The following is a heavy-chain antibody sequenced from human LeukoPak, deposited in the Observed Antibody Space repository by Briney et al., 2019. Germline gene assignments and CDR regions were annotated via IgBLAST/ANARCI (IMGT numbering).Heavy chain of an antibody. Sequence: SETLSLTCTVPGGSISSYYWSWIRQPAGRGLEWIGRIYTSGSTNYNPSLKSRVTMSVDTSKNQFSLKLSSVTAADTAVYYCARLYGSGSNHYYYYMDVWGKGTTVTVSS. V-gene: IGHV4-4*07. J-gene: IGHJ6*03. CDR3: ARLYGSGSNHYYYYMDV. D-gene: IGHD3-10*01. CDR1: GGSISSYY. CDR2: IYTSGST.